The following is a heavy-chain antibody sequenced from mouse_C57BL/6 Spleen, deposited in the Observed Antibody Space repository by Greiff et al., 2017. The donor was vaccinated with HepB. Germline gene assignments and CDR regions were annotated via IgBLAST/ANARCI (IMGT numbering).Heavy chain of an antibody. CDR2: IYPRSGNT. V-gene: IGHV1-81*01. J-gene: IGHJ4*01. Sequence: QVQLQQSGAELARPGASVKLSCKASGYTFTSYGISWVKQRTGQGLEWIGEIYPRSGNTYYNEKFKGTATLTADKSSSTAYMELRSLTSEDSAVYFCARYGYDSMDYWGQGTSVTVSS. CDR1: GYTFTSYG. CDR3: ARYGYDSMDY. D-gene: IGHD2-2*01.